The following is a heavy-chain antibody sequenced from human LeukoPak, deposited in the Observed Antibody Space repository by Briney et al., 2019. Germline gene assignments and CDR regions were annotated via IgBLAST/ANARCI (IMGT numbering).Heavy chain of an antibody. V-gene: IGHV1-2*02. CDR3: ARYLPYYYKPDI. Sequence: ASVNVSGKASGYTFTGYYMHWVRQAPGQGLAWMGWINPNSGGTNYAQKFQGRVTMTRDTSISTAYMELSRLRSDDTAVYYCARYLPYYYKPDIWGQGTMVTVSS. J-gene: IGHJ3*02. CDR1: GYTFTGYY. D-gene: IGHD3-10*01. CDR2: INPNSGGT.